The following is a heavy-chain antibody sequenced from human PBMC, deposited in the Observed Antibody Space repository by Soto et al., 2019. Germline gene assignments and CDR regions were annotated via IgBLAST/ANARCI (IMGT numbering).Heavy chain of an antibody. CDR3: ARGGVWGLRPLYYFDY. Sequence: SETLSLTCTVSGGSISSYYWSWIRQPPGKGLEWIGYIYYSGSTNYNPSLKSRVTISVDTSKNQFSLKLSSVTAADTAVYYCARGGVWGLRPLYYFDYWGQGTLVTVSS. D-gene: IGHD3-16*01. CDR2: IYYSGST. CDR1: GGSISSYY. J-gene: IGHJ4*02. V-gene: IGHV4-59*01.